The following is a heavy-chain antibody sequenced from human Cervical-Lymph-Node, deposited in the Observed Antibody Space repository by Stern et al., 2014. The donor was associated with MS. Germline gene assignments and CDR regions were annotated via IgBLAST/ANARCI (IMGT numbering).Heavy chain of an antibody. CDR1: GFTFSGSA. Sequence: EVQLVESGGGLVQPGGSLKLSCAASGFTFSGSAMHWVRQASGKGLEWVGRVRSKDNTYATAYAASVKGRFTISRDDSKNTAYLQMNSLNTEDTAVYYCPPANYFDSYAYYVNWGQGTLVTVSS. D-gene: IGHD3-22*01. V-gene: IGHV3-73*01. J-gene: IGHJ1*01. CDR2: VRSKDNTYAT. CDR3: PPANYFDSYAYYVN.